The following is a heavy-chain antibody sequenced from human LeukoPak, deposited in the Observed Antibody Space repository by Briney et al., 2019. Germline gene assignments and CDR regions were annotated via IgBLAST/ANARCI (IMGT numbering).Heavy chain of an antibody. CDR1: GYTFTSYY. CDR3: ARDLGSQDYYGSGSEYNWFDP. CDR2: INPSGGST. V-gene: IGHV1-46*01. Sequence: ASVKVSCKASGYTFTSYYMHWVRQAPGRGLEWMGIINPSGGSTSYAQKFQGRVTMTRDTSTSTVYMELSSLRSEDTAVYYCARDLGSQDYYGSGSEYNWFDPWGQGTLVTVSS. J-gene: IGHJ5*02. D-gene: IGHD3-10*01.